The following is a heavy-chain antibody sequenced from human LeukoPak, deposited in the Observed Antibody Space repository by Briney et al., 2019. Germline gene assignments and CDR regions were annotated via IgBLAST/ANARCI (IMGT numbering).Heavy chain of an antibody. CDR1: GFTFSDYY. CDR3: ARDAPHCTNGVCSHYGMDV. V-gene: IGHV3-11*06. CDR2: ISSSSSYT. D-gene: IGHD2-8*01. Sequence: PGGSLRLSCEASGFTFSDYYMSWIRQAPGKGLEWVSYISSSSSYTNYADSVKGRFTISRDNAKNSLYLQMNSLRAEDTAVYYCARDAPHCTNGVCSHYGMDVWGQGTTVTVSS. J-gene: IGHJ6*02.